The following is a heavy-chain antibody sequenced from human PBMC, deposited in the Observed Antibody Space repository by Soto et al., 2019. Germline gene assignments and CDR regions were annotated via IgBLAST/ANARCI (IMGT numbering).Heavy chain of an antibody. CDR3: ARLGSSGP. D-gene: IGHD6-6*01. J-gene: IGHJ4*02. Sequence: QLQLQESGPGLVKPSETLSLTCTVSGGSISSSSYSWGWIRRPPGKGLEWIGSIYYSGSTYYNPSLKSRVTISVDTSKNQFSLKLSSVTAADTAVYYCARLGSSGPWGQGTLVTVSS. CDR1: GGSISSSSYS. V-gene: IGHV4-39*01. CDR2: IYYSGST.